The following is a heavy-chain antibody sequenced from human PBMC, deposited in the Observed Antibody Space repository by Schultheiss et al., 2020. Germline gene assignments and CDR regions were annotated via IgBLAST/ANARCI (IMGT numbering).Heavy chain of an antibody. Sequence: SETLSLTCTVSGGSISSSSYYWGWIRQPPGKGLEWIGSIYYSGSTYYNPSLKSRVTISVDKSKNQFSLKLSSVTAADTAMYYCARLRRPSPFDYWGQGTLVTVSS. V-gene: IGHV4-39*07. J-gene: IGHJ4*02. CDR3: ARLRRPSPFDY. CDR2: IYYSGST. CDR1: GGSISSSSYY.